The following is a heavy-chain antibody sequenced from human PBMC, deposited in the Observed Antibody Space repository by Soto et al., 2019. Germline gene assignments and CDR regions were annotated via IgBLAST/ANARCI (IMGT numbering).Heavy chain of an antibody. CDR3: ARDQSNPLRSLYGMDV. CDR2: IYYSGST. V-gene: IGHV4-30-4*01. CDR1: GGSISSGDYY. Sequence: SETLSLTCTVSGGSISSGDYYWSWIRQPPGKGLEWIGYIYYSGSTYYNPSLKSRVTISVDTPKNQFSLKLSSVTAADTAVYYCARDQSNPLRSLYGMDVWGQGTTVTVS. D-gene: IGHD4-4*01. J-gene: IGHJ6*02.